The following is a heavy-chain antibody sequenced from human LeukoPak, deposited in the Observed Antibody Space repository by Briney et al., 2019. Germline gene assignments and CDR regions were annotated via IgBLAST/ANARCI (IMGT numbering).Heavy chain of an antibody. J-gene: IGHJ4*02. CDR1: GFTFSNYW. CDR2: IKQDGSEI. D-gene: IGHD5/OR15-5a*01. V-gene: IGHV3-7*04. CDR3: ARGVYDFDY. Sequence: PGGSLRLSCAASGFTFSNYWMTWVRQAPGRGLEWVANIKQDGSEIYYVDSVKGRFTISRDNAKNSLYLQMNSLRVEDTAVYYCARGVYDFDYWGQGTLVTVSS.